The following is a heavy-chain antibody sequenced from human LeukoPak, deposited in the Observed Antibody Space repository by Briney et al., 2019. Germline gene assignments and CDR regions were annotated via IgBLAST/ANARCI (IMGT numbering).Heavy chain of an antibody. CDR2: IYYSGST. J-gene: IGHJ6*02. CDR3: ARDHIVVVPAAMNDYYYGMDV. D-gene: IGHD2-2*01. CDR1: GGSISSGGYY. V-gene: IGHV4-31*03. Sequence: SQTLSLTCTVSGGSISSGGYYWSWIRQHPGKGLEWIGYIYYSGSTYYNPSLKSRVTISVDTSKNQFSLKLSSVTAADTAVYYCARDHIVVVPAAMNDYYYGMDVWGQGTTVTVSS.